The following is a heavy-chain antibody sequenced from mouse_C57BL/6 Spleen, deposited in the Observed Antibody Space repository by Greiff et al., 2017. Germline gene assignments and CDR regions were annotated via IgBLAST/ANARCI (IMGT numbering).Heavy chain of an antibody. CDR3: ARNREDSSVPYFDY. CDR2: IWTGGGT. CDR1: GFSLTSYA. Sequence: VKLMESGPGLVAPSQSLSITCTVSGFSLTSYAISWVRQPPGKGLEWLGVIWTGGGTNYNSALKSRLSISKDNSKSQVFLKMNSLQTDDTARYYCARNREDSSVPYFDYWGQGTTLTVSS. J-gene: IGHJ2*01. V-gene: IGHV2-9-1*01. D-gene: IGHD3-2*02.